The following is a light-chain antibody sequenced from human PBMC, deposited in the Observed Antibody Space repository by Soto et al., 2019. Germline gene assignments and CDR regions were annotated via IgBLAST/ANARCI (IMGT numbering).Light chain of an antibody. J-gene: IGLJ1*01. V-gene: IGLV1-44*01. CDR3: AAWDDSLNGLV. CDR2: NNN. Sequence: QSVLTQPPSASGTPGQRVTISCSGSSDAIGSNTVNRYQQLPGTAPKLLIYNNNQRPSGVPDRFSGSKSGTSASLAISGLQSEDEADYYCAAWDDSLNGLVFGTGTKLTVL. CDR1: SDAIGSNT.